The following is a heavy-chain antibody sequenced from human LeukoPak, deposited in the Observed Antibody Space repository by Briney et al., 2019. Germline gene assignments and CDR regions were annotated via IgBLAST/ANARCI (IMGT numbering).Heavy chain of an antibody. CDR3: ARDQHGFVDY. D-gene: IGHD2-21*01. CDR1: GFTFSSYW. Sequence: GGSLRLSCAASGFTFSSYWMHWVRHTPGKGLVWVSRIKGDGSSTSYADSVKGRFTISRDNSKNTLYLQMNSLRAEDTAVYYCARDQHGFVDYWGQGTLVTVSS. V-gene: IGHV3-74*01. CDR2: IKGDGSST. J-gene: IGHJ4*02.